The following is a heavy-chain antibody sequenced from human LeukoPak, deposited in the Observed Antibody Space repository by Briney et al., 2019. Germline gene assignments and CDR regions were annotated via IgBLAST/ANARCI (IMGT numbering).Heavy chain of an antibody. CDR1: GGSFSDYH. D-gene: IGHD6-19*01. CDR3: ASTQQWLAFDY. V-gene: IGHV4-59*01. J-gene: IGHJ4*02. Sequence: PSQTLSLTCTVSGGSFSDYHWSWIRQPPGKGLEWVGCFCHNGSPNYYPSLQSRVTISADTSKNEFSQKLNSVTAIDTAVYYCASTQQWLAFDYWGQGILVTVSS. CDR2: FCHNGSP.